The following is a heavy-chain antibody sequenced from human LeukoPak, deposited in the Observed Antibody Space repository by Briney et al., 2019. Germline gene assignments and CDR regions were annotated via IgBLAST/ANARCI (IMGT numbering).Heavy chain of an antibody. D-gene: IGHD3-9*01. CDR3: ARDPGPTILRYFDWSYYYYGMDV. CDR1: GYTFTSYG. J-gene: IGHJ6*02. CDR2: ISAYNGNT. V-gene: IGHV1-18*01. Sequence: ASVKVSCKASGYTFTSYGISWVRQAPGQGLEWMGWISAYNGNTNYAQKLQGRVTMTTDTSTSTAYMELRSLRSDDTAVYYCARDPGPTILRYFDWSYYYYGMDVWGQGTLVTVSS.